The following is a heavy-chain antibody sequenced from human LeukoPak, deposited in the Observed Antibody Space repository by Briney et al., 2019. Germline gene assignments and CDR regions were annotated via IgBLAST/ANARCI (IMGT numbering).Heavy chain of an antibody. Sequence: GGSLRLSCAASGFTFSDHYMSWIRRAPGKGLEWVSYISGSSSSTNYADSVKGRFTISRDNAKSSLYLQMNSLRAEDTAVYYCARGSRIAVDWGQGTLVTVSS. D-gene: IGHD6-19*01. CDR2: ISGSSSST. J-gene: IGHJ4*02. V-gene: IGHV3-11*06. CDR3: ARGSRIAVD. CDR1: GFTFSDHY.